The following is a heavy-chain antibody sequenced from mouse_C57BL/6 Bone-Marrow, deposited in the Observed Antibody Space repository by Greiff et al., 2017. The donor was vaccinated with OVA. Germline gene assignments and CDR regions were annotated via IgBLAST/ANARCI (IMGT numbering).Heavy chain of an antibody. Sequence: EVKLVESGGGLVQSGRSLRLSCATSGFTFSDFYMEWVRQAPGTGLEWIAASRNKANDYTTEYSASVKGRFIVSRDTSQSILYLQMNALRAEDTAIYYCARDAILGYFDVWGTGTTVTVSS. J-gene: IGHJ1*03. D-gene: IGHD1-1*01. V-gene: IGHV7-1*01. CDR1: GFTFSDFY. CDR2: SRNKANDYTT. CDR3: ARDAILGYFDV.